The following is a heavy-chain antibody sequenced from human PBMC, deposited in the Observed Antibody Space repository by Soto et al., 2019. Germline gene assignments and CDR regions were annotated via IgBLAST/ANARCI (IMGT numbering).Heavy chain of an antibody. D-gene: IGHD1-1*01. Sequence: ESLKISCEGSGYSFANFWISWVRQKPGKGLEWMGRIDPSDSFSNYNPSFQGHVTISADKSINTVYLEWSSLKASDTGLYYCARHQSSLIQLWHNWGQGTLVTVSS. J-gene: IGHJ4*02. V-gene: IGHV5-10-1*01. CDR1: GYSFANFW. CDR3: ARHQSSLIQLWHN. CDR2: IDPSDSFS.